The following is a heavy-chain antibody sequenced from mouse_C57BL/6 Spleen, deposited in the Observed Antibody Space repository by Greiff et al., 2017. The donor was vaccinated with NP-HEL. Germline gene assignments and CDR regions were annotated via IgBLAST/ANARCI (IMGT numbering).Heavy chain of an antibody. J-gene: IGHJ4*01. CDR3: ARLDYSNSYYYAMDY. V-gene: IGHV1-19*01. CDR2: INPYNGGT. D-gene: IGHD2-5*01. Sequence: VQLQQSGPVLVKPGASVKMSCKASGYTFTDYYMNWVKQSHGKSLEWIGVINPYNGGTSYNQKFKGKATLTVDKSSSTAYMELNSLTSEDSAVYYCARLDYSNSYYYAMDYWGQGTSVTVSS. CDR1: GYTFTDYY.